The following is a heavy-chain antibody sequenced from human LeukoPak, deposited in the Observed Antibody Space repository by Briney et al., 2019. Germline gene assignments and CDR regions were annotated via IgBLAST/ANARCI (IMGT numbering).Heavy chain of an antibody. CDR1: GYTFTTYW. Sequence: GESLKISCKGSGYTFTTYWIGWVRQMPGKGLEWMGIIYPGDSDTRYSPSFQGQVTISADRSISTAYLQWNTLKASDTAIYYCARHNNWGFDYWDRGTLLTVSS. CDR2: IYPGDSDT. CDR3: ARHNNWGFDY. V-gene: IGHV5-51*01. J-gene: IGHJ4*02. D-gene: IGHD7-27*01.